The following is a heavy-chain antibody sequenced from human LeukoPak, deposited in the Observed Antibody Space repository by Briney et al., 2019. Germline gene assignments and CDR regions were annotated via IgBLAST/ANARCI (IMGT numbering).Heavy chain of an antibody. CDR2: INPNSGDT. V-gene: IGHV1-2*02. D-gene: IGHD3-10*01. CDR3: ARRYGWFGELLDY. J-gene: IGHJ4*02. Sequence: ASVKVSCKASGYIFTGYYMNWVRQAPGQGLEWMGWINPNSGDTNYAQKFQGRVTMTRDTSISTAYMELSRLRSDDTAVYYCARRYGWFGELLDYWGQGTLVTVSS. CDR1: GYIFTGYY.